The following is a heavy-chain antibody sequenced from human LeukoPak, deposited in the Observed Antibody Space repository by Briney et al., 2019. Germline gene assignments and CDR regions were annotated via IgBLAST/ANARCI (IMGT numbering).Heavy chain of an antibody. D-gene: IGHD5-24*01. CDR3: AVSGATDYYYGMDV. J-gene: IGHJ6*02. CDR1: GGTFSSYA. Sequence: SVKVSCKASGGTFSSYAISWVRQAPGQGLEWMGRIIPIFGIANYAQKFQGRVTITADESTSTAYMELSSLRSEDTAVYYCAVSGATDYYYGMDVWGQGTTVTVSS. V-gene: IGHV1-69*13. CDR2: IIPIFGIA.